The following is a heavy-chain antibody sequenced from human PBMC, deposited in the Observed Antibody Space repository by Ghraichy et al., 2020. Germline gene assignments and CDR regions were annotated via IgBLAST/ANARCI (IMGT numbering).Heavy chain of an antibody. V-gene: IGHV4-4*07. CDR2: VYNSGST. D-gene: IGHD2-2*03. CDR1: DDSISSYY. J-gene: IGHJ6*02. Sequence: SETLSLTCTVSDDSISSYYWSWVRQPAGRGLEWIGRVYNSGSTFYNPSLKSRVTMSVDPSKNQVSLKLKSVTAADTAVYYCARDGYSSSTSCYAAYYYGLEVWGQGTTVTVSS. CDR3: ARDGYSSSTSCYAAYYYGLEV.